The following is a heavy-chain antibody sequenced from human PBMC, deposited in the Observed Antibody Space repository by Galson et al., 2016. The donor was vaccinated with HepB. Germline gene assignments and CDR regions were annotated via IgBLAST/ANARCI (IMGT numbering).Heavy chain of an antibody. J-gene: IGHJ4*02. D-gene: IGHD5-18*01. V-gene: IGHV1-18*01. CDR2: INPYRGNT. CDR3: ARQQEGIDTILDN. CDR1: GYTFRRYG. Sequence: SVKVSCKASGYTFRRYGINWVRQAPGQGLEWMGWINPYRGNTNYAQKVQGRVTLTTDTSTNTAYLELRSLKPDDTAVYYCARQQEGIDTILDNWGQGTLVTVS.